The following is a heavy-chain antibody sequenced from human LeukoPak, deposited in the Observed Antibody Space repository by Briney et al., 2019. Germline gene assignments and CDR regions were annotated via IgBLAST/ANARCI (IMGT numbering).Heavy chain of an antibody. CDR1: GFTFSSSG. V-gene: IGHV3-23*01. CDR2: ISGSGAST. J-gene: IGHJ4*02. CDR3: AKGHTYYYDSSGLSYFDY. D-gene: IGHD3-22*01. Sequence: PGGTLRLSCAASGFTFSSSGMSWVRQTPGKGLEWVSAISGSGASTYYADSVKGRFTTSRDNSKNTLYLQMNSLRAEDTAVYYCAKGHTYYYDSSGLSYFDYWGQGTLVTVSS.